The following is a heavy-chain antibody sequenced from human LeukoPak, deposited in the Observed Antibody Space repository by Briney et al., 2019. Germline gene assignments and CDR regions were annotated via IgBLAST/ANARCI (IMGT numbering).Heavy chain of an antibody. V-gene: IGHV4-31*11. Sequence: KPSETLSLTCAVSGDSINSAFYYWSWIRHHPEKGLEWIGYIYFSGSTYYTSSLRSRLTISLDTSKNHFSLKLNSVTVADTAVYYCARDFTIFGVVLGAFDIWGQGTMVTVSS. CDR1: GDSINSAFYY. D-gene: IGHD3-3*01. CDR3: ARDFTIFGVVLGAFDI. J-gene: IGHJ3*02. CDR2: IYFSGST.